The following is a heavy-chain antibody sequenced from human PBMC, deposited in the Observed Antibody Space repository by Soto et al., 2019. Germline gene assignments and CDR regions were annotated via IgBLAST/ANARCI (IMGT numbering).Heavy chain of an antibody. D-gene: IGHD2-2*02. V-gene: IGHV5-51*01. CDR2: IYLGDSDT. CDR1: GYSFTSYW. J-gene: IGHJ4*02. CDR3: ARQTYCSSTSCYTVDS. Sequence: PGESLKIPCKGSGYSFTSYWIGWVRQMPGKGLEWMGIIYLGDSDTRYSPSFQGQVTISADKSISTAYLQWSSLKASDTAMYYCARQTYCSSTSCYTVDSWGQGTLVTVSS.